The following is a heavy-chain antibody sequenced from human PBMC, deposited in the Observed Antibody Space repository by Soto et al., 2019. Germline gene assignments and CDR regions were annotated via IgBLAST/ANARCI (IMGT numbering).Heavy chain of an antibody. Sequence: QVQLVQSGAEVKKPGSSVKVSCKASGGTFSSYTISWVRQAPGQGLEWMGRIIPILGIANYAQKFQGRVTIAADKSTSTAYMELSSLRSEDTAVYYCARAPLRDAFDIWGQGTMVTVSS. CDR3: ARAPLRDAFDI. CDR1: GGTFSSYT. CDR2: IIPILGIA. J-gene: IGHJ3*02. V-gene: IGHV1-69*02.